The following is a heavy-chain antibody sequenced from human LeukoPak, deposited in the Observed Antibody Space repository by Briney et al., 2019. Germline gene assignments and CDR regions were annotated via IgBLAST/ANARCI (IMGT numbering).Heavy chain of an antibody. D-gene: IGHD4-17*01. CDR3: AKDRDDSGDYVSDH. Sequence: GGSLRLSCAASGFTFSNYVMSWVRQAPGKGLEWVSVIGRSGHFTNYADSVKGRFTISRDNSKDTLSLQMSSLRAEDTAIYYCAKDRDDSGDYVSDHWGQGILVTVSS. CDR2: IGRSGHFT. J-gene: IGHJ4*02. CDR1: GFTFSNYV. V-gene: IGHV3-23*01.